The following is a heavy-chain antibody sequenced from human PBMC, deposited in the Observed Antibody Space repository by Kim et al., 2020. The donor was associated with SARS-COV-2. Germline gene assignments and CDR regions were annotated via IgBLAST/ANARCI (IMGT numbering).Heavy chain of an antibody. Sequence: VDSVKGRFTISRDNAKNSLYLQMNSLRAEDTAVYYCARGGQWLVRGYFDYWGQGTLVTVSS. V-gene: IGHV3-7*01. D-gene: IGHD6-19*01. CDR3: ARGGQWLVRGYFDY. J-gene: IGHJ4*02.